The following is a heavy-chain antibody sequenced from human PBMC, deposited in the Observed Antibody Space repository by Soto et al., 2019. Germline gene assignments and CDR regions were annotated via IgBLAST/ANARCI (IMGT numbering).Heavy chain of an antibody. Sequence: PSETLSLTCTVSGGSISSGGYYWSWIRQHPGKGLEWIGYIYYSGSTCYNPSLKSRVTISVDTSKNQFSLKLSSVTAADTAVYYCARDRMAAARYYGMDVWGQGTTVTVSS. V-gene: IGHV4-31*03. CDR1: GGSISSGGYY. CDR2: IYYSGST. D-gene: IGHD6-13*01. CDR3: ARDRMAAARYYGMDV. J-gene: IGHJ6*02.